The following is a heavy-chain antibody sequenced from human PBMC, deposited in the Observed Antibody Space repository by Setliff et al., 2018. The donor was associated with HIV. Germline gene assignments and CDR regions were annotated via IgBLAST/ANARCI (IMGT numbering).Heavy chain of an antibody. Sequence: PGESLKISCKGSGYSFTSYWIGWVRQMPGKGLEWMGIIYPDDSDTRYSPSFQGQVTISADKSISTAYLQWSSLKASDIAMYYCARHPRGELWFGESPRERFFDYWGQGTLVTVPS. CDR1: GYSFTSYW. D-gene: IGHD3-10*01. CDR2: IYPDDSDT. J-gene: IGHJ4*02. V-gene: IGHV5-51*01. CDR3: ARHPRGELWFGESPRERFFDY.